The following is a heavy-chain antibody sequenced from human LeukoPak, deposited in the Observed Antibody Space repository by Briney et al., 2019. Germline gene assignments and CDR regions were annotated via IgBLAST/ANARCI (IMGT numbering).Heavy chain of an antibody. V-gene: IGHV3-49*04. CDR3: TRAEMATTSFDS. CDR1: GFTFGDYA. Sequence: GGSLRLSCTTSGFTFGDYAMGWVRQAPGKGLEWVSFIRGKAYGGTIEYAASVKRRFTISRDNSKNIAYLQMNSLKTEDTAVYYCTRAEMATTSFDSWGQGTPVIVSS. J-gene: IGHJ4*02. D-gene: IGHD5-24*01. CDR2: IRGKAYGGTI.